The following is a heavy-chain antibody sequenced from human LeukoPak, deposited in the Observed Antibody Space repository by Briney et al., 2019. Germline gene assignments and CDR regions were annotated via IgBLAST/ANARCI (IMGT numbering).Heavy chain of an antibody. V-gene: IGHV3-23*01. D-gene: IGHD3-22*01. CDR3: AKYPSSSGYYYGIDH. CDR2: IGGSGGGP. CDR1: GFTFSSYG. J-gene: IGHJ4*02. Sequence: GGSLRLSCAASGFTFSSYGMTWVRQAPGKGLEWVSGIGGSGGGPYYADSVKGRFTISRDNSKNTLSLQVNSLRAEDTAVYYCAKYPSSSGYYYGIDHWGQGTQVTVSS.